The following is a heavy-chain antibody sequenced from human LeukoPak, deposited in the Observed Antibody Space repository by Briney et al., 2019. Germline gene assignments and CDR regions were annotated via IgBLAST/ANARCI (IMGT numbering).Heavy chain of an antibody. D-gene: IGHD6-6*01. CDR2: IYYSGST. V-gene: IGHV4-59*01. J-gene: IGHJ4*02. Sequence: SETLTLTCTVSGGSISSYYWSWIRQPPGKGLEGIGYIYYSGSTNYDRSLKSRVTISVDTSKNQFSLKLSSVTAADTAVYYCARGARPDYWGQGTLVTVSS. CDR1: GGSISSYY. CDR3: ARGARPDY.